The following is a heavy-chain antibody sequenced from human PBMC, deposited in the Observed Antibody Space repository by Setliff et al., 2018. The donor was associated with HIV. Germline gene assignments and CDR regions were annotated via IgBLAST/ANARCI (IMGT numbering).Heavy chain of an antibody. V-gene: IGHV4-31*03. CDR2: IYYSGST. D-gene: IGHD5-18*01. CDR3: ARHLNTAMVDYYYYYMDV. Sequence: PSETLSLTCTVSGGSISSGDYYWSWVRQHPGKGLEWIGYIYYSGSTYYNPSLKSRVTISVDTSKNQFSLKLSSVTAADTAVYYCARHLNTAMVDYYYYYMDVWGKGTTVTVSS. J-gene: IGHJ6*03. CDR1: GGSISSGDYY.